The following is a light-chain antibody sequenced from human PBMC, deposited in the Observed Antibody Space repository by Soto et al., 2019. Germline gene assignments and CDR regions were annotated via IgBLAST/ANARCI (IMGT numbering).Light chain of an antibody. CDR3: MQGPHWWT. CDR2: KVS. CDR1: QSLVYSDGNTY. J-gene: IGKJ1*01. Sequence: DVVMTQSPLSLPVTLGQPASISCRSSQSLVYSDGNTYLTWFQQRPGQSPRRLIYKVSRRDSGVPDRFSGSVSGTDFTLKISRVEAEDVGVYYCMQGPHWWTFGQGTKLEIK. V-gene: IGKV2-30*01.